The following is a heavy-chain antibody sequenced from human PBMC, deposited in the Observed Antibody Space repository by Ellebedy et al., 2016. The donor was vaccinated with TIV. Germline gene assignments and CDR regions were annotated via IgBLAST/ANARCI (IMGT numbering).Heavy chain of an antibody. CDR2: ITKDGKIK. Sequence: GESLKISCAASGFTFSSYGMHWVRQAPGKGLEWVAVITKDGKIKYYADSVKGRFTISRDNSMNTLSLQMHSLRVEDTAVYYCVRDDDTSGNYFDYWGQGTLVTVSS. CDR3: VRDDDTSGNYFDY. V-gene: IGHV3-30*03. J-gene: IGHJ4*02. D-gene: IGHD3-10*01. CDR1: GFTFSSYG.